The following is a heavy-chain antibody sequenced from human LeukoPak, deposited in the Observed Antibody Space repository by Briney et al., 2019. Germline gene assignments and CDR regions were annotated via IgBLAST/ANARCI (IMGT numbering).Heavy chain of an antibody. CDR2: FGPEDGET. J-gene: IGHJ6*02. CDR3: ATDQRRYCSGGSCYYGMDV. CDR1: GYTLTELS. Sequence: ASVKVSCKVSGYTLTELSMHWVRQAPGKGLEWMGGFGPEDGETIYAQKFQGRVTMTEDTSTDTAYMELSSLRSEDTAVYYCATDQRRYCSGGSCYYGMDVWGQGTTVTVSS. V-gene: IGHV1-24*01. D-gene: IGHD2-15*01.